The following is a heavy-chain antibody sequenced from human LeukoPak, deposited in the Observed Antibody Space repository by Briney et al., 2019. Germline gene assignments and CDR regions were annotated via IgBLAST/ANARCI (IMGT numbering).Heavy chain of an antibody. J-gene: IGHJ5*02. CDR2: MNPNSGNT. V-gene: IGHV1-8*01. D-gene: IGHD3-10*01. Sequence: GASVKVSCKASGYTFTSYDINWVRQATGQGLEWMGWMNPNSGNTGYAQKFQGRVTMTRNTSISTAYMELSSLRSEDTAVYYCASQGVLLGWFDPWGQGTLVTVSS. CDR1: GYTFTSYD. CDR3: ASQGVLLGWFDP.